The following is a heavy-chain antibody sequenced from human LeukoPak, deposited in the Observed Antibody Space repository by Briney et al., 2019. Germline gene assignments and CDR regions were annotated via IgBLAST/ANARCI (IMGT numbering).Heavy chain of an antibody. CDR3: ARVADIVVVPAAPNFDY. CDR1: GFTLSSYW. J-gene: IGHJ4*02. D-gene: IGHD2-2*01. Sequence: QPGGSLRLSCAASGFTLSSYWMTWVRQAPGKGLEWVASVKQDVNDKYYVDSVKGRFTISRDNAKNSLYLQMNSLRAEDTAVYYCARVADIVVVPAAPNFDYWGQGTLVTVSS. CDR2: VKQDVNDK. V-gene: IGHV3-7*01.